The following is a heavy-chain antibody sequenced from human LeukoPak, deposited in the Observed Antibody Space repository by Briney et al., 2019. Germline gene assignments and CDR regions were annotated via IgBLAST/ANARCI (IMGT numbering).Heavy chain of an antibody. V-gene: IGHV3-23*01. Sequence: GGSLRLPCAVSGFSFSSFALSWVRQAPGKGLEWVSSISRSTETTLYADSVKGRFTISRDNSKNTGFLQMNNLRAEDTAVYYCAKRAAVSGIVGPFDYWGQGTLVTVSS. J-gene: IGHJ4*02. CDR3: AKRAAVSGIVGPFDY. CDR2: ISRSTETT. D-gene: IGHD6-19*01. CDR1: GFSFSSFA.